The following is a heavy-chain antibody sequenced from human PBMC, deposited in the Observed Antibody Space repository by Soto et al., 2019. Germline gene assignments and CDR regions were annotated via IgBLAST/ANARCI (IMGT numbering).Heavy chain of an antibody. D-gene: IGHD6-19*01. CDR2: IWYDGSNK. CDR3: ARVPGYSSGWYWYFDL. V-gene: IGHV3-33*01. Sequence: GGSLRLSCAASGFTFSSYGMHWVRQAPGKGLERVAVIWYDGSNKYYADSVKGRFTISRDNSKNTVHLQMNSLRAEDTAVYYCARVPGYSSGWYWYFDLWGRGTLVTVSS. CDR1: GFTFSSYG. J-gene: IGHJ2*01.